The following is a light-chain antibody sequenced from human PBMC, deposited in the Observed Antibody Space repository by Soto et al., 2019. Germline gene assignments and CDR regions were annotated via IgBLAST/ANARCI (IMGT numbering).Light chain of an antibody. CDR3: SSYASSSTLGGV. J-gene: IGLJ2*01. CDR2: DVS. Sequence: QSALTQPASVSGSPGQSITISCAGTSSDVGAYKYVSWYQQHPGKAPKLLIYDVSNRPSGVSDRFSGSKSGNTASLTISGLQAEDEADYYCSSYASSSTLGGVFGGGTKVTVL. V-gene: IGLV2-14*03. CDR1: SSDVGAYKY.